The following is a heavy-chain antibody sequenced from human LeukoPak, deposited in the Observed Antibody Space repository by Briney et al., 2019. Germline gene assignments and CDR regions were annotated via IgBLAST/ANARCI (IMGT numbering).Heavy chain of an antibody. V-gene: IGHV3-23*01. J-gene: IGHJ6*03. CDR2: ISGSGGST. Sequence: PGGSLRLSCAASGFTFSSYAMTWVRQAPGKGLEWVSAISGSGGSTYYADSVKGRFTISRDNSKNTLYLQMNSLRAEDTAVYYCAKAVRYYDFWSGYYIYYMDVWGKGTTVTVSS. D-gene: IGHD3-3*01. CDR1: GFTFSSYA. CDR3: AKAVRYYDFWSGYYIYYMDV.